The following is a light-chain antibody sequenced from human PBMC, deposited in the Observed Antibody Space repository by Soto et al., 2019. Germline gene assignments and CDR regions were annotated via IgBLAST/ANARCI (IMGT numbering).Light chain of an antibody. Sequence: DIQMXQXPXXLSASVGDRVTITCRASQSISNYLNWYQQKPGKAPKLLIYAASSLQSGVPSRFSGSGSGTDFTLTISSLQPEDSATYYCQQSYSTPMYTFGQGTKLEIK. CDR3: QQSYSTPMYT. CDR2: AAS. CDR1: QSISNY. V-gene: IGKV1-39*01. J-gene: IGKJ2*01.